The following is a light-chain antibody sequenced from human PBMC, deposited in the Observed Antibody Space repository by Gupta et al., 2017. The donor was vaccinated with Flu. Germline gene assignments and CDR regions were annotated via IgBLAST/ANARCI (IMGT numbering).Light chain of an antibody. V-gene: IGKV3-15*01. J-gene: IGKJ1*01. CDR3: QQYNDWPPWT. CDR1: QSVSSN. CDR2: GTS. Sequence: EIVMTQSPATLSVSPGERVAFSCRASQSVSSNLAWYQQKPGQAPRLLIYGTSTRATGVPARFGGSGSGTEFTLTISSLQSEDFAVYYCQQYNDWPPWTFGQGTKVEIK.